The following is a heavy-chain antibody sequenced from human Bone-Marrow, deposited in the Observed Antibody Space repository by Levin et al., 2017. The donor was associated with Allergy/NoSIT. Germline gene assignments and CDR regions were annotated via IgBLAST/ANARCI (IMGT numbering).Heavy chain of an antibody. V-gene: IGHV3-21*06. CDR3: AKESDFPYFDA. CDR2: INNRNGNT. CDR1: GFTFSSFD. J-gene: IGHJ4*02. D-gene: IGHD3-3*01. Sequence: GGSLRLSCAASGFTFSSFDLNWVRQAPGKGLEWISSINNRNGNTYYADSVKGRFTISRDIGKSSLHLEMKSLRADDTAVYYCAKESDFPYFDAWGQGTLVTVSS.